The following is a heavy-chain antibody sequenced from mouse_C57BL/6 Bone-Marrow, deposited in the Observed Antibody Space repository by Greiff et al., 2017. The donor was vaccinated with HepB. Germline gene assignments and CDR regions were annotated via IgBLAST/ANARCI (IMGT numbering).Heavy chain of an antibody. D-gene: IGHD1-1*01. CDR2: IRSKSNNYAT. CDR1: GFSFNTYA. Sequence: VQLKESGGGLVQPKGSLKLSCAASGFSFNTYAMNWVRQAPGKGLEWVARIRSKSNNYATYYADSVKDRFTISRDDSESMLYLQMNNLKTEDTAMYYCVRPGYYGKEYYAMDYWGQGTSVTVSS. J-gene: IGHJ4*01. V-gene: IGHV10-1*01. CDR3: VRPGYYGKEYYAMDY.